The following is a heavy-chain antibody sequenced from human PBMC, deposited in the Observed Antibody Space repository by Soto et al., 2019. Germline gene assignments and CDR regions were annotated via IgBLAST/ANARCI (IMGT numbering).Heavy chain of an antibody. CDR3: ARGHLAVVPVASWFYYMDV. J-gene: IGHJ6*03. D-gene: IGHD2-2*01. CDR1: GYTFTNYA. CDR2: INAGNGNA. V-gene: IGHV1-3*01. Sequence: ASVKVSCKASGYTFTNYAVHWVRQAPGQRLEWMGWINAGNGNARFSQNLQGRVTITRDTSARTVYMELSSLRSEDTAVYYCARGHLAVVPVASWFYYMDVWGKGTTVTVSS.